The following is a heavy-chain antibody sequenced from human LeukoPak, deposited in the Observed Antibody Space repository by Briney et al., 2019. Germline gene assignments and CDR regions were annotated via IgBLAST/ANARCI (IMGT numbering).Heavy chain of an antibody. Sequence: PSETLSLTCTVSGGSISSYYWSWIRQPPGKGLEWIGYIYYSGSTNYNPSLKSRVTMSVDTSKNQFSLKLSSVTAADTAVYYCARGGKQETYYYDRRSAFDIWGQGTMVTVSS. V-gene: IGHV4-59*12. CDR3: ARGGKQETYYYDRRSAFDI. CDR1: GGSISSYY. J-gene: IGHJ3*02. D-gene: IGHD3-22*01. CDR2: IYYSGST.